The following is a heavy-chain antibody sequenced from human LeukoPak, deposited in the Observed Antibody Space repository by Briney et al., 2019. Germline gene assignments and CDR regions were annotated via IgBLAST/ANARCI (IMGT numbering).Heavy chain of an antibody. D-gene: IGHD1-26*01. CDR2: VRDTGAT. CDR3: ARDSVGATSYYYYYYMDV. J-gene: IGHJ6*03. Sequence: SETLSLTCTVSGGSINSHDWGWTRQPPGMGLEWIGYVRDTGATKDNPSLSSRVTLSADTSKNKLSLRLRSVTAADTAVYYCARDSVGATSYYYYYYMDVWGKGTTVTVSS. V-gene: IGHV4-59*11. CDR1: GGSINSHD.